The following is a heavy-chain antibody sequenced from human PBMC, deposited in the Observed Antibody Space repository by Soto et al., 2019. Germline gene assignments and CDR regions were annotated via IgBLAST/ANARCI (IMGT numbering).Heavy chain of an antibody. Sequence: QHGGSLRLSCAASGFTFSTYSMNWVRQAPGKGLEWVSTISGGGDNTYYADSVRGRFTISRDNSKNTLYLQMNSLRAEDTAVYYCAKETLGYCSSGSCRIDYWGQGTLVTSPQ. V-gene: IGHV3-23*01. D-gene: IGHD2-15*01. CDR1: GFTFSTYS. J-gene: IGHJ4*02. CDR3: AKETLGYCSSGSCRIDY. CDR2: ISGGGDNT.